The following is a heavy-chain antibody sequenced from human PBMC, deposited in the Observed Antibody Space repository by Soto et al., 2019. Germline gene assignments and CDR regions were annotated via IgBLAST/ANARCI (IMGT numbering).Heavy chain of an antibody. J-gene: IGHJ4*02. CDR2: ISYDGSNK. V-gene: IGHV3-30*18. Sequence: PGGSLRLSCAASGFTFSSYGMHWVRQAPGKGLEWVAVISYDGSNKYYADSVKGRFTISRDNSKNTLYLQMNSLRAEDTAVYYCAKDSVAIRSYYFDSWGQGTLVTVSS. CDR3: AKDSVAIRSYYFDS. D-gene: IGHD1-26*01. CDR1: GFTFSSYG.